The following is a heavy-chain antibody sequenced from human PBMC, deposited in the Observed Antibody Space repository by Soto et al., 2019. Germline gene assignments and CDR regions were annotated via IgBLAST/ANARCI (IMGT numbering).Heavy chain of an antibody. Sequence: PGRSLRLSCAASGFTFSSHAMSWVRQAPGKGLEWVSAISGSGGSTYYADSVKGRFTISRDNSKNTLYLQMNSLRAEDTAVYYCAKDLDNWNSVDYLDYWGQGTLVSVCS. CDR3: AKDLDNWNSVDYLDY. D-gene: IGHD1-7*01. J-gene: IGHJ4*02. CDR2: ISGSGGST. V-gene: IGHV3-23*01. CDR1: GFTFSSHA.